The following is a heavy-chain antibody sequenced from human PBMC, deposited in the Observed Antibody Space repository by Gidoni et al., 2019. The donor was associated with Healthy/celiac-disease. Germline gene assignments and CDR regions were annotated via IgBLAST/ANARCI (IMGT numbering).Heavy chain of an antibody. J-gene: IGHJ4*02. CDR1: GGTFSSYA. V-gene: IGHV1-69*01. CDR3: ARTELTENSFDY. CDR2: IIPIFGTA. D-gene: IGHD3-9*01. Sequence: QWQLVQAGAEVKKPGASVTVSCKASGGTFSSYATRWVRQTPGQGLEWMGGIIPIFGTANFAQKFQGSVTITADESTTPAYMELSSLRSEDTAVYYCARTELTENSFDYWGQGTLVTVSS.